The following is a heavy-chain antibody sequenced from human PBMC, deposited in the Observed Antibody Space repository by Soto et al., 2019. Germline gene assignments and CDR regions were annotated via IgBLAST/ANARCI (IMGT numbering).Heavy chain of an antibody. Sequence: PGGSLRLSCAASGLTVSSYAMTWVRQAPGKGLEWVSAISGSGGSTYYADSVKGRFTISRDNSKNTLYLQMNSLRAEDTAVYYCAKGLRYYDFWSGSSPGQQLVPYWAQGTLVTVSS. CDR3: AKGLRYYDFWSGSSPGQQLVPY. J-gene: IGHJ4*02. D-gene: IGHD3-3*01. V-gene: IGHV3-23*01. CDR2: ISGSGGST. CDR1: GLTVSSYA.